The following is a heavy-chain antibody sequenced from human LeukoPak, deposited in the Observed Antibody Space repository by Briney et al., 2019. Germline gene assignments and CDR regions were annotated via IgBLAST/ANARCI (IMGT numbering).Heavy chain of an antibody. V-gene: IGHV1-69*05. CDR3: AREVSAAAPLRRAFDI. D-gene: IGHD6-13*01. CDR2: IIPIFGTA. CDR1: GGTFSSYA. Sequence: SVKVSCKASGGTFSSYAISWVRQAPGQGLEWMGRIIPIFGTANYAQKFQGRVTITTDESTSTAYMELSSLRSEDTAVYYCAREVSAAAPLRRAFDIWGQGTMVTVPS. J-gene: IGHJ3*02.